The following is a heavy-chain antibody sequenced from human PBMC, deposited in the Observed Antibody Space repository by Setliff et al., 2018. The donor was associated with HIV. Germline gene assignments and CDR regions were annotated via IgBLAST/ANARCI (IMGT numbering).Heavy chain of an antibody. J-gene: IGHJ4*02. Sequence: SETLSLTCTVSGGSISNSVYFWTWIRQHPGKGLEWIGYIDYSGSTYQNPSLKSRVTISVDTSKNQFSLKLNSVTAADTAVYYCARSSSSSPFFFDYWGQGSLVTVSS. V-gene: IGHV4-31*03. CDR3: ARSSSSSPFFFDY. CDR2: IDYSGST. CDR1: GGSISNSVYF. D-gene: IGHD6-6*01.